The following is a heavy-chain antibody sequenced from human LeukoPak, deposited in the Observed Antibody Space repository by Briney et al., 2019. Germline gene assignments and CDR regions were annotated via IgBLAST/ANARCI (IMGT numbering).Heavy chain of an antibody. CDR1: GGSISSYY. Sequence: SETLSLTCTVSGGSISSYYWSWIRQPPGKGLEWIGYIYYSGSNNYNPSLKSRVTISVDTSKNQFSLKLSSVTAADTAVYYCARAGYYYGIDYWGQGTLVTVSS. CDR2: IYYSGSN. V-gene: IGHV4-59*01. J-gene: IGHJ4*02. CDR3: ARAGYYYGIDY. D-gene: IGHD3-10*01.